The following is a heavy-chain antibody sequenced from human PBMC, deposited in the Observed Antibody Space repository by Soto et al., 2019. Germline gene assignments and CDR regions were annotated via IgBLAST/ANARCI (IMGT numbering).Heavy chain of an antibody. D-gene: IGHD5-18*01. J-gene: IGHJ4*02. Sequence: PGESLKISCKGSGYSFTTYRIGWVRQMPGKGLEWMGIIYPGDSDTRYSPSFQGQVTISADKSISTAYLQWSSLKASDTAMYYCARLYPPFVDTAMVYFDYWGQGTLVTVSS. V-gene: IGHV5-51*01. CDR3: ARLYPPFVDTAMVYFDY. CDR1: GYSFTTYR. CDR2: IYPGDSDT.